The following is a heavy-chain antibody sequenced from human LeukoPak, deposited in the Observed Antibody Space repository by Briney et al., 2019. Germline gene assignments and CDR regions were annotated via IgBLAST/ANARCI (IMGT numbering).Heavy chain of an antibody. CDR1: GGSISSYY. J-gene: IGHJ6*02. CDR3: ASMGVITTPPYYYGMDV. CDR2: IYYSGST. V-gene: IGHV4-59*01. D-gene: IGHD3-16*02. Sequence: SETLSLTCTVSGGSISSYYWSWIRQPPGKGLEWIGYIYYSGSTNYNPSLKSRVTISVDTSKNQFSLKLSSVTAADTAVYYCASMGVITTPPYYYGMDVWGQGTTVTVS.